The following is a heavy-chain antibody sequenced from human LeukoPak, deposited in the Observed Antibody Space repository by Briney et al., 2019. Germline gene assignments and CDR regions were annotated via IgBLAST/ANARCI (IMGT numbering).Heavy chain of an antibody. CDR2: ISWNSGSI. V-gene: IGHV3-9*01. Sequence: GGSLRLSCAASGFTFDDYAMHWVRQAPGKGLEWVSGISWNSGSIGYADSVKGRFTISRDNAKNSLYLQMNSLRAEDTALYYCAKATRDYYGSGGTYYFDYWGQGTLVTVSS. CDR1: GFTFDDYA. D-gene: IGHD3-10*01. J-gene: IGHJ4*02. CDR3: AKATRDYYGSGGTYYFDY.